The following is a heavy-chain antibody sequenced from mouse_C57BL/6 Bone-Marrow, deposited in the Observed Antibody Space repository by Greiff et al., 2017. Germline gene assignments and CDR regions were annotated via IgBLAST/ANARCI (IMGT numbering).Heavy chain of an antibody. D-gene: IGHD1-1*01. CDR2: INPSNGGT. Sequence: QVQLQQPGTELVKPGASVKLSCKASGYTFTSYWMHWVKQRPGQGLEWIGNINPSNGGTNYNEKFKSKATLTVGKSSSTAYMQLSSLTSEDSSVYYCSRSGYYCGSYFDYWGQGTTLTVSS. V-gene: IGHV1-53*01. J-gene: IGHJ2*01. CDR3: SRSGYYCGSYFDY. CDR1: GYTFTSYW.